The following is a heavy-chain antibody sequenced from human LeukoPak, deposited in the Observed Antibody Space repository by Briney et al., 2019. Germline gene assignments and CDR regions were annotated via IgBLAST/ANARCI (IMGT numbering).Heavy chain of an antibody. J-gene: IGHJ4*02. CDR2: ISGSGGST. Sequence: GSLRLSCAASGFTFSSYDMSWVRQAPGKGLEWVSGISGSGGSTYYADSVKGRFTISRDNSKNTLYLQMNSLRAEDTAVYYCAKVPDYYDSSGYYYFFDYWGQGTLVTVSS. D-gene: IGHD3-22*01. CDR3: AKVPDYYDSSGYYYFFDY. CDR1: GFTFSSYD. V-gene: IGHV3-23*01.